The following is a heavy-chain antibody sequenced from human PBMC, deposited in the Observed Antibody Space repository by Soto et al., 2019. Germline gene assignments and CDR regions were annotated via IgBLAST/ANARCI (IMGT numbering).Heavy chain of an antibody. J-gene: IGHJ4*02. CDR3: ARPCWSGGSCYSAVDY. CDR2: ISSNGGST. V-gene: IGHV3-64*01. CDR1: GFTFSSYA. Sequence: GGSLRLSCSASGFTFSSYAMHWVRQAPGKGLEYVSAISSNGGSTYYANSVKGRFTISRDNSKNTLYLQMGSLRAEDMAVYYGARPCWSGGSCYSAVDYWGQGTLVTVSS. D-gene: IGHD2-15*01.